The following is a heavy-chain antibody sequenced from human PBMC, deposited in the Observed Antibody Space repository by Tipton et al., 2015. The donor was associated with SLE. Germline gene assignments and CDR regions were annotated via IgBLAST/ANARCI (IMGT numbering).Heavy chain of an antibody. CDR1: GDSISSSGYY. CDR2: IYDNGNT. D-gene: IGHD1-26*01. CDR3: AKERPNTESYYNWFDP. J-gene: IGHJ5*02. V-gene: IGHV4-39*02. Sequence: TLSLTCTVSGDSISSSGYYWVWIRQPPGKGLEWVGSIYDNGNTYYNPSLKSRATISADTSKNLFSLKLSSVTAADMAVYYCAKERPNTESYYNWFDPWGQGTQVTVSS.